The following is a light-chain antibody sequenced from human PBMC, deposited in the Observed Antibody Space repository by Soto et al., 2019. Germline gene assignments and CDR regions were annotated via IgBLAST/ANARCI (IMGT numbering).Light chain of an antibody. V-gene: IGKV3-20*01. Sequence: EIVLTQSPGTLSLSPGERATLSCRASQSVSSSYLAWYQQKPGQAPRLLIYGASSRATGIPDRFSGSGSGTDFTLPISRLEPEDFAVYYCQQYGSSPKTLGQGTKLEIK. J-gene: IGKJ2*01. CDR1: QSVSSSY. CDR3: QQYGSSPKT. CDR2: GAS.